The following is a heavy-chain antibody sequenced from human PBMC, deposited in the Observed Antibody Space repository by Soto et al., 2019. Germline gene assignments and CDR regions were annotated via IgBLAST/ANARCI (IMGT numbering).Heavy chain of an antibody. D-gene: IGHD3-10*02. CDR1: DASVSKYY. CDR2: ISHTGYT. J-gene: IGHJ4*02. CDR3: ARGQLLFAY. V-gene: IGHV4-59*02. Sequence: XETLALTCSVSDASVSKYYWSGIRQPPGKGLEWIGYISHTGYTSYNPSLESRLTISMDKSKKQLSLNLNSVTTADTAVYYCARGQLLFAYWGQGTPVTVSS.